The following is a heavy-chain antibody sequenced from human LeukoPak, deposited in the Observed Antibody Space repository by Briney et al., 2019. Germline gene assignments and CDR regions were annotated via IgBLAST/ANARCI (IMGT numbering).Heavy chain of an antibody. J-gene: IGHJ4*02. Sequence: SETLSLTCTVSGGSISSSSYYWGWIRQPPGKGLEWIGSIYYSGSTYYNPSLKSRVTISVDTSKNQFSLKLSSVTAADTAVYYCARWGYSSSGGSWGQGTLVTVSS. CDR3: ARWGYSSSGGS. D-gene: IGHD6-6*01. CDR1: GGSISSSSYY. CDR2: IYYSGST. V-gene: IGHV4-39*01.